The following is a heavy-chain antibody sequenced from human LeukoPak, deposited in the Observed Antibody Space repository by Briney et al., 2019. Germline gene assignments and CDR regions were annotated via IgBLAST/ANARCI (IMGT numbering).Heavy chain of an antibody. V-gene: IGHV4-39*01. Sequence: SETLSLACTVSGGSISSSSYYWGWIRQPPGKGLEWIGSIYYSGSTYYNPSLKSRVTISVDTSKNQFSLKLSSVTAADTAVYYCARHAYGDIVVVPAAMPAEPYFDYWGQGTLVTVSS. CDR2: IYYSGST. CDR1: GGSISSSSYY. J-gene: IGHJ4*02. CDR3: ARHAYGDIVVVPAAMPAEPYFDY. D-gene: IGHD2-2*01.